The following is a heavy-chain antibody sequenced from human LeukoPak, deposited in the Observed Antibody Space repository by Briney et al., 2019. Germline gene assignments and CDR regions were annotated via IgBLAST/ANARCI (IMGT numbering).Heavy chain of an antibody. J-gene: IGHJ4*02. CDR1: GFTFSTYW. CDR3: ARGDSSGWYEGNFDY. D-gene: IGHD6-19*01. Sequence: PGGSLRLSCAASGFTFSTYWMSWVRQAPGRGLEWVANIHQDGNEKYYVDSVKGRFTISRDNAKNSLYLQMNSLRAEDTAVYYCARGDSSGWYEGNFDYWGQGTLVTVSS. CDR2: IHQDGNEK. V-gene: IGHV3-7*01.